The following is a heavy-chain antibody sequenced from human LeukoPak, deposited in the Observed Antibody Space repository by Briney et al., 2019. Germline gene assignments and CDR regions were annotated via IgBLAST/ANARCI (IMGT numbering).Heavy chain of an antibody. Sequence: SVKVSCKASGGTFSSYAISWVRQAPGQGLEWMGGIIPIFGTANYAQKFQGRVTITADKSTSTAYMELSSLRSEDTAVYYCARSRYDFWSGYYTLAGVFDPWGQGTLVTVSS. D-gene: IGHD3-3*01. CDR3: ARSRYDFWSGYYTLAGVFDP. J-gene: IGHJ5*02. CDR1: GGTFSSYA. V-gene: IGHV1-69*06. CDR2: IIPIFGTA.